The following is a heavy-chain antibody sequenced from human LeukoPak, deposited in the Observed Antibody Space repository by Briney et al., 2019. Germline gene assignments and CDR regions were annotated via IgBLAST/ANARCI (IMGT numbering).Heavy chain of an antibody. Sequence: GGSLRLSCAASRFMFSSYGMHWVRQAPGKGLEWVAFIRYDGCNKYYADSVKGRFTISRDNSKNTLYLQMNSLRAEDTAVYYCAKDHLGYCSGGSCYFDYWGQGTLVTVSS. J-gene: IGHJ4*02. V-gene: IGHV3-30*02. CDR3: AKDHLGYCSGGSCYFDY. CDR2: IRYDGCNK. D-gene: IGHD2-15*01. CDR1: RFMFSSYG.